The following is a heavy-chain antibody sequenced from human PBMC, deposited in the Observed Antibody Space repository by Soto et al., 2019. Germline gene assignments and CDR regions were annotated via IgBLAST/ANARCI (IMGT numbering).Heavy chain of an antibody. CDR1: GGVFRNYA. J-gene: IGHJ5*01. CDR3: TRDRRGSYAIES. Sequence: QVQLVQSGAEVKKPGSSVKVSCKASGGVFRNYAINWVRQAPGQGLEWMGGIIPVFGTADYPQKFQGRVTHAAVESTTTAHMAPTSLKTEDTAVYFCTRDRRGSYAIESRGQGTLVTVAS. D-gene: IGHD1-26*01. CDR2: IIPVFGTA. V-gene: IGHV1-69*01.